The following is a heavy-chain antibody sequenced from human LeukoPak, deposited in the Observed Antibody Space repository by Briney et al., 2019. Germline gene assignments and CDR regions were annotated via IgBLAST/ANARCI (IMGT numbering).Heavy chain of an antibody. V-gene: IGHV3-48*04. CDR1: GFTFINYG. D-gene: IGHD3-10*01. CDR2: ISSSGSTI. CDR3: VWFGDY. J-gene: IGHJ4*02. Sequence: GGSLRVSCAASGFTFINYGINWVRQAPGKGLEWISYISSSGSTIYYADSVKGRFTIPRDNAKNSLYLQMNSLRAEDTAVYYCVWFGDYWGQGTLVTVSS.